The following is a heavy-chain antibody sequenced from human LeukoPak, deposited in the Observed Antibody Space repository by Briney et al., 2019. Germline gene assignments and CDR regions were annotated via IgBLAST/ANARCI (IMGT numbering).Heavy chain of an antibody. CDR3: ATYCTSGNCYLPTWS. Sequence: GGSLRLSCAASGFTSTNYWMSWVRQAPGKGLEWVANIKEDGSRREYVDSVKGRFTISRDNAKSSLYLEMSSLRAEDTAVYYCATYCTSGNCYLPTWSRGQGTLVTVSS. CDR1: GFTSTNYW. V-gene: IGHV3-7*05. J-gene: IGHJ4*02. CDR2: IKEDGSRR. D-gene: IGHD2-2*01.